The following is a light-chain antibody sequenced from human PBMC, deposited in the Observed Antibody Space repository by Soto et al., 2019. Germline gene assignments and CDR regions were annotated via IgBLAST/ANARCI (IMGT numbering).Light chain of an antibody. V-gene: IGLV2-14*01. CDR1: SSDIGGYND. CDR3: CSYRSGSAPYYV. CDR2: EVT. J-gene: IGLJ1*01. Sequence: QSALTQPASVSGSPGQSITISCTGTSSDIGGYNDVSWYQQHPGKAPQVMIFEVTYRPYGISDRFSVSKSGNVASLTISGLQAEDEADYYCCSYRSGSAPYYVFGTGTKLTVL.